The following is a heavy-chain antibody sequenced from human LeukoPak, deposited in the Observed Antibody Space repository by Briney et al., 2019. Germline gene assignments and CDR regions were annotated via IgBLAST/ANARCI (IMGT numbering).Heavy chain of an antibody. J-gene: IGHJ6*02. Sequence: GGSLRLSCAASGFTFSGYAMHWVRQAPGKGLEWVAVISYDGSNKYYADSVKGRFTISRDNSKNTLYLQMNSLRAEDTAVYYCASPYCSSTSCYPSYYYYGMDVWGQGTTVTVSS. CDR2: ISYDGSNK. CDR1: GFTFSGYA. D-gene: IGHD2-2*01. CDR3: ASPYCSSTSCYPSYYYYGMDV. V-gene: IGHV3-30-3*01.